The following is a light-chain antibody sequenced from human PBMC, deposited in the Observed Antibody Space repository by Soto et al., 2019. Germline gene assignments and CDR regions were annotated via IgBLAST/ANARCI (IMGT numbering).Light chain of an antibody. V-gene: IGKV1-39*01. CDR1: QSISSY. J-gene: IGKJ4*01. CDR2: AAS. Sequence: DIQMPQSPSSLSASVGDRVTITCRASQSISSYLNWYQQKPGQAPKLLIYAASSLQSGVPSRFSGSGSGTDFTLTISSLQPEDFATYYCQQSYSTPLTFGGGTKVEIK. CDR3: QQSYSTPLT.